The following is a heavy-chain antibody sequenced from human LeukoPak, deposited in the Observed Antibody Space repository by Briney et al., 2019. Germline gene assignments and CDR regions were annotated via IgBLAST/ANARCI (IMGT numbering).Heavy chain of an antibody. J-gene: IGHJ4*02. CDR1: GFTFSSYS. CDR3: ASGLTGHYPIDY. CDR2: ISSSSSYI. D-gene: IGHD3-9*01. Sequence: GGSLRLSCAASGFTFSSYSMNWVRQAPGKGLEWVSSISSSSSYIYYADSVKGRFTISRDNAKNSLYLQMNSLRAEDTAVYYCASGLTGHYPIDYWGQGTLVTVSS. V-gene: IGHV3-21*01.